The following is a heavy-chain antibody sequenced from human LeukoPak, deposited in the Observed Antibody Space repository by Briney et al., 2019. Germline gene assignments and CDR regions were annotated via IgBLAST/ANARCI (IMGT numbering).Heavy chain of an antibody. J-gene: IGHJ3*02. CDR3: ARDGGYDDRDAFDI. V-gene: IGHV3-30*04. CDR2: ISYDGSNK. Sequence: GRSLRLPCAASGFTFSSYAMHWVRQAPGKGLEWVAVISYDGSNKYYADSVKGRFTISRDNSKNTLYLQMNSLRAEDTAVYYCARDGGYDDRDAFDIWGQGTMVTVSS. CDR1: GFTFSSYA. D-gene: IGHD5-12*01.